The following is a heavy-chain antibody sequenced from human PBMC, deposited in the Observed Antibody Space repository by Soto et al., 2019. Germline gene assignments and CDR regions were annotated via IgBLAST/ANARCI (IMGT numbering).Heavy chain of an antibody. J-gene: IGHJ4*02. V-gene: IGHV4-4*02. CDR1: GGSISSSNW. Sequence: QVQLQESGPGLVKPSGTLSLTCAVSGGSISSSNWWSWVRQPPGKGLEWIGEIYHSGSTNYNPSLKSRXXIXVXXSKNQFSLKLSSVTAADTAVYYCARVVDSSGWYDYWGQGTLVTVSS. CDR2: IYHSGST. D-gene: IGHD6-19*01. CDR3: ARVVDSSGWYDY.